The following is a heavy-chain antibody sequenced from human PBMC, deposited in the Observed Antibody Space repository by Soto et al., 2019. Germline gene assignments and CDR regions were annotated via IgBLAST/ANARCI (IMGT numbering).Heavy chain of an antibody. D-gene: IGHD6-13*01. Sequence: GGSLRLSCAASGFTFSSYAMSWVRQAPGKGLEWVSAISGSGGSTYYADSVKGRFTISRDNSKNTLYLQMNSLRAEDTAVYYCAKYKASVKIAALDHAPNWFDPWGQGTLVTVSS. J-gene: IGHJ5*02. CDR1: GFTFSSYA. CDR2: ISGSGGST. V-gene: IGHV3-23*01. CDR3: AKYKASVKIAALDHAPNWFDP.